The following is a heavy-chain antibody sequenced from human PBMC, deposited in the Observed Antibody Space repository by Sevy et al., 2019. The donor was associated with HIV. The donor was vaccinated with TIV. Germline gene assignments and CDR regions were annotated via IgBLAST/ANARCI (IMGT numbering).Heavy chain of an antibody. D-gene: IGHD3-3*01. J-gene: IGHJ6*02. V-gene: IGHV3-30-3*01. CDR3: ASDTRPYDFLSGYYSPYYGMDV. Sequence: GGSLRLSCAASGFTFSSYAMHWVRQAPGKGLEWVAVISYDGSNKYYADSVKGRFTISRDNSKNTLYLQMNSLRAEETAVYYCASDTRPYDFLSGYYSPYYGMDVWGQGTTVTVSS. CDR2: ISYDGSNK. CDR1: GFTFSSYA.